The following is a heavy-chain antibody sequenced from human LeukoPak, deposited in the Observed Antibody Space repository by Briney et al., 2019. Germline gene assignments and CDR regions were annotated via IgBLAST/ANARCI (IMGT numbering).Heavy chain of an antibody. CDR3: ARGIVVVPAAIPFRYYYYYMDI. V-gene: IGHV4-34*01. CDR1: GGSFSGYY. D-gene: IGHD2-2*01. CDR2: INHSGST. Sequence: SETLSLTCAVYGGSFSGYYWSWIRQPPGKGLEWIGEINHSGSTNYNPSLKSRVTISVDTSKNQFSLKLSSVTAADTAVYYCARGIVVVPAAIPFRYYYYYMDIWGKGTTVTVSS. J-gene: IGHJ6*03.